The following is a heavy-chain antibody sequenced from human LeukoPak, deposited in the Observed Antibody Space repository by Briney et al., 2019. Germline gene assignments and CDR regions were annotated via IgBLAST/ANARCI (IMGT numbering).Heavy chain of an antibody. D-gene: IGHD4-17*01. CDR2: IIPILGIA. J-gene: IGHJ4*02. CDR3: ARGTVTFGFDY. CDR1: GGTFSSYT. V-gene: IGHV1-69*02. Sequence: GASVKVSCKASGGTFSSYTISWVRQAPGQGLEWMGRIIPILGIANYAQKFRGRVTITADKSTSTAYMELSSLRSEDTAVYYCARGTVTFGFDYWGQGTLVTVSS.